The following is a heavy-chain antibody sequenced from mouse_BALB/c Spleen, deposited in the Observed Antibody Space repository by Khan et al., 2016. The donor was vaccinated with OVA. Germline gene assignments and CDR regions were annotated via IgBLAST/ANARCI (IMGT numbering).Heavy chain of an antibody. V-gene: IGHV1-26*01. CDR3: ARGLFDV. J-gene: IGHJ1*01. CDR2: INPNNGDT. CDR1: GYTFTDYY. Sequence: EVQLQQSGPELVKPGASVKMSCKASGYTFTDYYMKWMKQSHGKSLEWIGDINPNNGDTFYNQKFKGKATMTVDKSSSTAYRQLNSLTSEDSAVYYCARGLFDVWGAGTTVTVSS.